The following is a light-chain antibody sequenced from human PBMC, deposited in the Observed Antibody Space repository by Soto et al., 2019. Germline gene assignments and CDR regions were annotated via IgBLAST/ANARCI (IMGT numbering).Light chain of an antibody. V-gene: IGKV3D-15*01. CDR3: QQYHNWPPIT. J-gene: IGKJ5*01. CDR2: GAS. CDR1: QSVSSN. Sequence: IVLTQSPATLSVSPGERATLSFRASQSVSSNLAWHQQRPGQAPRLLIYGASTRATGVPARFSGGGSGTEFTLTISNLQSEDFAVYFCQQYHNWPPITFGQGTRLEIK.